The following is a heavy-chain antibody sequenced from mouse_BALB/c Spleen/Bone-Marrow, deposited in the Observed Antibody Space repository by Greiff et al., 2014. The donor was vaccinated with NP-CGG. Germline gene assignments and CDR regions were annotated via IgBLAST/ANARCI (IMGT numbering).Heavy chain of an antibody. CDR1: GFNIKDTY. CDR2: IDPANGNT. V-gene: IGHV14-3*02. CDR3: AKYNYGLYFDV. D-gene: IGHD1-3*01. J-gene: IGHJ1*01. Sequence: DVQLQESGAELVKPGASVKLSCTASGFNIKDTYIHWVKQRPEQGLEWIGRIDPANGNTKYDPKFQGKATITAGTSSNSAYLQLSSLTSEDTAVYYCAKYNYGLYFDVWGAGTTVTVSS.